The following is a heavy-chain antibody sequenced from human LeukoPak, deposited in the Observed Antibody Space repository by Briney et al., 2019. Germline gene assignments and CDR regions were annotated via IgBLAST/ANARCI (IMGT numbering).Heavy chain of an antibody. CDR3: ARGLSGYASSLGY. V-gene: IGHV3-20*04. J-gene: IGHJ4*02. D-gene: IGHD6-6*01. CDR2: INWNGGKI. CDR1: GFVYENYG. Sequence: GGSLRLSCAASGFVYENYGMTWVRQAPGKGLEWVCGINWNGGKIVYADSVEGRFTISRDNAKNTLYLQMNSLRAEDTAVYYCARGLSGYASSLGYWGQGTLVTVSS.